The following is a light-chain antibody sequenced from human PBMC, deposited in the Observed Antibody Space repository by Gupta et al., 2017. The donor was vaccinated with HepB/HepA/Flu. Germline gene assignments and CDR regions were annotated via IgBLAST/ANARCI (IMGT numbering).Light chain of an antibody. CDR2: SAS. CDR3: QHAHSSPIT. V-gene: IGKV3-20*01. CDR1: QSVSGNS. J-gene: IGKJ5*01. Sequence: IVLTQSPGTLCLSPGERATLSCRASQSVSGNSIAWYQHKPGQSPRLLIYSASSGATGVPDRFSGSGSGTEFTLTISRLEPEDFAVYYCQHAHSSPITFGQGTQLEI.